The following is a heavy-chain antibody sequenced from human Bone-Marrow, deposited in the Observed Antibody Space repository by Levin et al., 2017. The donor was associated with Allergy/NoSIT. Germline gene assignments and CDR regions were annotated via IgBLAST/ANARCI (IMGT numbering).Heavy chain of an antibody. V-gene: IGHV3-64*05. CDR1: XXXXVXYX. D-gene: IGHD2-15*01. J-gene: IGHJ4*02. Sequence: GGSLRLSFSASXXXXVXYXXXXXXXXXXKGLEYVSYITSNGESTYYVDSVKGRFTISRDNSKNTLDVQMTNLKAEDTAIYYCVKGGVVVADSFDFWGQGTLVTVSS. CDR3: VKGGVVVADSFDF. CDR2: ITSNGEST.